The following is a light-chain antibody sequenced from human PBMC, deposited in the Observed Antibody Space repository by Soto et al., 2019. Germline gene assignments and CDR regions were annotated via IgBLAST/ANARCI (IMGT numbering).Light chain of an antibody. V-gene: IGKV1-39*01. CDR3: QQSHGIPYT. CDR1: QTISTY. Sequence: DIQMTQSPSSLSASVGDRVTITCRASQTISTYLNWYQQKPGKAPKLLIYAASSLQSGVPSRFSGSGSGTDSTLTISSLQPEDFATYYCQQSHGIPYTFGQGTKLEIK. CDR2: AAS. J-gene: IGKJ2*01.